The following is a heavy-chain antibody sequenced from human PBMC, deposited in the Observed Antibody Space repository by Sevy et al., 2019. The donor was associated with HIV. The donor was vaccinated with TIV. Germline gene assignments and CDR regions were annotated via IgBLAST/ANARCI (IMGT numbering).Heavy chain of an antibody. V-gene: IGHV3-21*01. CDR1: GFTFSSYS. CDR2: ISSSSSYI. D-gene: IGHD6-13*01. CDR3: ARDRRTAAAGTRYFDY. J-gene: IGHJ4*02. Sequence: GGSLRLSCAASGFTFSSYSMNWVRQAPGKGLEWVSSISSSSSYIYYADSVKGRFTISRDNAKNSLYLQMNSLRAEDTAVYYCARDRRTAAAGTRYFDYWGQGTLVTVSS.